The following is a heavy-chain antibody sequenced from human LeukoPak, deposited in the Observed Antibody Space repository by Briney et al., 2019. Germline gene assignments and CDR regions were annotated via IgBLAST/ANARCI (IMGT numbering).Heavy chain of an antibody. V-gene: IGHV4-39*01. D-gene: IGHD6-13*01. CDR3: ARQTQQGITAAGLDY. CDR1: GGSISSSGYY. J-gene: IGHJ4*02. CDR2: MYYSGST. Sequence: PSETLSLTCTVSGGSISSSGYYWSWIRQPPGKGQEWIGSMYYSGSTYYNPSLKSRVTISVDTSKNQFSLKLSSVTAADTAVYYCARQTQQGITAAGLDYWGQGTLVTVSS.